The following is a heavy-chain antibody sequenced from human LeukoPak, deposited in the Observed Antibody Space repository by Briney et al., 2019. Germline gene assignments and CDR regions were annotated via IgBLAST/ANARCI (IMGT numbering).Heavy chain of an antibody. V-gene: IGHV3-30-3*01. J-gene: IGHJ4*02. D-gene: IGHD3-22*01. CDR2: ISYDGTNK. CDR1: GFTFSSYA. CDR3: ASHYDTSGYHYFDF. Sequence: GGSLRLSCAASGFTFSSYAMHWVRQAPGKGLEWVAVISYDGTNKYSADSVKGRFTISRDNSKNTLYLEMNSLRAEDTAVCYCASHYDTSGYHYFDFRGQGTLVTVSS.